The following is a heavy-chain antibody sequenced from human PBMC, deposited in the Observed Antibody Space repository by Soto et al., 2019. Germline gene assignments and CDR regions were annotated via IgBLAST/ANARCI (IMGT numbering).Heavy chain of an antibody. Sequence: SVKVSCKASGFTFTSSAMQWVRQARGQRLEWIGWIVVGSGNTNYAQKLQERVTITRDMSTSTAYMELSSLRSEDTAVYYCAAECRRGNRNDGWCDAFDIWGQGTMVTVS. D-gene: IGHD1-1*01. J-gene: IGHJ3*02. CDR1: GFTFTSSA. V-gene: IGHV1-58*02. CDR2: IVVGSGNT. CDR3: AAECRRGNRNDGWCDAFDI.